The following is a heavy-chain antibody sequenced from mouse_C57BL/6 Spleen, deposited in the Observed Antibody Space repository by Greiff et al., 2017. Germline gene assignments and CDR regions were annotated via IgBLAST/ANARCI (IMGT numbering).Heavy chain of an antibody. CDR2: IYPGDGDT. J-gene: IGHJ4*01. Sequence: QVQLQQSGPELVKPGASVKISCKASGYAFSSSWMNWVKQRPGKGLEWIGRIYPGDGDTTYNGKFKGKATLTADKSSSTAYMQLSSLTSEDSAVYFCARWLLLYYARDYWGQGTSVTVSS. V-gene: IGHV1-82*01. CDR3: ARWLLLYYARDY. CDR1: GYAFSSSW. D-gene: IGHD2-3*01.